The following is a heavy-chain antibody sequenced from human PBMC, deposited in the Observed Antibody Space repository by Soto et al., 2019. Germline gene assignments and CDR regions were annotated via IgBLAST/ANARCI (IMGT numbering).Heavy chain of an antibody. J-gene: IGHJ4*02. CDR3: AREKVGTTFFDN. CDR1: GFAISRGYY. D-gene: IGHD1-1*01. CDR2: IYPSVSS. Sequence: SETLSLTCSVSGFAISRGYYWSWVRQPPGKGLEWIGSIYPSVSSYHNPSLETRVRLSIDTSKNQFTLNLTSVTAADTALYYCAREKVGTTFFDNWGQGIQVTVS. V-gene: IGHV4-38-2*02.